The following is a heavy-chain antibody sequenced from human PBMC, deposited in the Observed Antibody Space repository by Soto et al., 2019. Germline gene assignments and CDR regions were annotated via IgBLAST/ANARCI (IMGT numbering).Heavy chain of an antibody. CDR2: SHSDGTST. CDR3: ASGHRGAFDP. CDR1: GFTFDYYW. V-gene: IGHV3-74*01. J-gene: IGHJ3*01. D-gene: IGHD1-26*01. Sequence: VQLVESGGGLVQPGESLRLSCAASGFTFDYYWMHWVRQAPGKGLVWVSRSHSDGTSTTYAASVKGRFTISRDNAKNTLSLQMNSLRAEDTAVYYCASGHRGAFDPWGQGTVVTVSS.